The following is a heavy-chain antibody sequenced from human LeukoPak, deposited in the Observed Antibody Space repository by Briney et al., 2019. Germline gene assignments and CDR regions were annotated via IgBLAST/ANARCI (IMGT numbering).Heavy chain of an antibody. D-gene: IGHD5-12*01. CDR1: GGSISSGDYY. CDR2: IYYSGST. Sequence: PSETLSLTCTVSGGSISSGDYYWSWIRQPPGKGLEWIGYIYYSGSTYYNPSLKSRVTISVDTSKNQFSLKLSSVTAADTAVYYCARIRRGYSGYDLYYYYGMDVWGQGTTVTVSS. J-gene: IGHJ6*02. V-gene: IGHV4-30-4*01. CDR3: ARIRRGYSGYDLYYYYGMDV.